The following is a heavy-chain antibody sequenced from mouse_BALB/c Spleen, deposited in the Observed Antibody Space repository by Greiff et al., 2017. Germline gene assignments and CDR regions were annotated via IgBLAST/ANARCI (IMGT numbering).Heavy chain of an antibody. CDR3: ARRELRYAMDY. V-gene: IGHV1-84*02. J-gene: IGHJ4*01. CDR2: IYPGSGNT. D-gene: IGHD4-1*01. Sequence: QVHVKQSGPELVKPGASVKISCKASGYTFTDYYINWVKQKPGQGLEWIGWIYPGSGNTKYNEKFKGKATLTVDTSSSTAYMQLSSLTSEDTAVYFCARRELRYAMDYWGQGTSVTVSS. CDR1: GYTFTDYY.